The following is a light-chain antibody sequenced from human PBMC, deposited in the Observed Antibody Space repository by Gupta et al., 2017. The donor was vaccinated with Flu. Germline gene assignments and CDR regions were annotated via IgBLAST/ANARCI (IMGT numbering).Light chain of an antibody. CDR1: SGSIASNF. CDR2: EDD. J-gene: IGLJ3*02. CDR3: PSFDPSAWV. V-gene: IGLV6-57*01. Sequence: CTRSSGSIASNFVQWSQQRPGSSPSTLISEDDHRPSGVPDRFSGSIDSSSNSASLTISELTASAESASYFPSFDPSAWVFAGGTMLT.